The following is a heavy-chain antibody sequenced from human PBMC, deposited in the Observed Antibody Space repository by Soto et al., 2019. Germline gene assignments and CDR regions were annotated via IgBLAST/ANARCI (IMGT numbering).Heavy chain of an antibody. V-gene: IGHV4-4*07. CDR3: ARDRAVAGTGRYFDL. D-gene: IGHD6-19*01. CDR2: IYTSGTT. J-gene: IGHJ2*01. Sequence: QVQLQESGPGLVKPSETLSLTCTVSGGSINNYFWAWIRQPAGQGLEWIGRIYTSGTTNYNSSLKSRLTMSVDTSRNHFSLKLNSMTAAVTAVYYCARDRAVAGTGRYFDLWGLGTLVTVSS. CDR1: GGSINNYF.